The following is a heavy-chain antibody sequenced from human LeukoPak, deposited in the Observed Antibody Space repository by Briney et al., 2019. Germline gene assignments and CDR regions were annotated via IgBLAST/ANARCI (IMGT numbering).Heavy chain of an antibody. J-gene: IGHJ4*02. Sequence: ASVKVSCKVSGYTLTELSMHWVRQAPGKGLEWMGGFDPEDGETIYAQKFQGRVTMTEDTSTDTAYMELSSLRSEDTAVYSCATPPDYYGSGSYYRWGQGTLVTVSP. D-gene: IGHD3-10*01. V-gene: IGHV1-24*01. CDR2: FDPEDGET. CDR1: GYTLTELS. CDR3: ATPPDYYGSGSYYR.